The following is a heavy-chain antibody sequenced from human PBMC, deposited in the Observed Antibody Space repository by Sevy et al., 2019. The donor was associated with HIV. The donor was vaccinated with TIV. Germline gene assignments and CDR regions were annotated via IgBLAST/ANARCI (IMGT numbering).Heavy chain of an antibody. CDR2: ISSSSSNL. CDR1: GITFSYYS. D-gene: IGHD3-10*01. J-gene: IGHJ6*02. Sequence: GGSLRLSCVGSGITFSYYSMNWVRQAPGKGLEWVSSISSSSSNLYYADSMKGRFTISRDNAKKSLYLQMNSLRAEDTAVYYCARDRDGSGSSGGYGMDVWGQGTTVTASS. CDR3: ARDRDGSGSSGGYGMDV. V-gene: IGHV3-21*01.